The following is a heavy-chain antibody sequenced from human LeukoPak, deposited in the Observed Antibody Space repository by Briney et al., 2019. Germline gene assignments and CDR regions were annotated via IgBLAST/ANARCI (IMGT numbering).Heavy chain of an antibody. D-gene: IGHD2-2*01. J-gene: IGHJ4*02. CDR2: ISSDGSDK. CDR1: GFTFSTYA. V-gene: IGHV3-30*15. Sequence: GGSLRLSCAASGFTFSTYAMYWVRQAPGKGLEWVAVISSDGSDKYYADSVKGRFTISRDNSKNALYLEMSSLRTEDTAVYYCSRGARSPAPYHFDYWGQGTLVTVSS. CDR3: SRGARSPAPYHFDY.